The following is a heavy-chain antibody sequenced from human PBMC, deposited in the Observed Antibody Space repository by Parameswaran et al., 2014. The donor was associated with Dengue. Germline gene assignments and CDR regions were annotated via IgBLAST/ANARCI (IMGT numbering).Heavy chain of an antibody. Sequence: WIRQPPGKGLEWIGHIYYTGSTYYNPSLRSRVTMSVDTSKNQFSLKLSSVTAADTAVYYCARDRGYSYGYSYDYWGQGTLVTVSS. CDR2: IYYTGST. D-gene: IGHD5-18*01. CDR3: ARDRGYSYGYSYDY. V-gene: IGHV4-31*02. J-gene: IGHJ4*02.